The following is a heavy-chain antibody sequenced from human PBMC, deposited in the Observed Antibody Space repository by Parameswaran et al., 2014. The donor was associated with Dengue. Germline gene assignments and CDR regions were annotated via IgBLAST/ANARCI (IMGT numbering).Heavy chain of an antibody. Sequence: SWVRQAPGQGLEWMGGIIPIFGTANYAQKFQGRVTITADESTSTAYMELSSLRSEDTAVYYCASRPNRGANYYYYGMDVWGQGTTVTVSS. CDR2: IIPIFGTA. J-gene: IGHJ6*02. CDR3: ASRPNRGANYYYYGMDV. V-gene: IGHV1-69*01. D-gene: IGHD1/OR15-1a*01.